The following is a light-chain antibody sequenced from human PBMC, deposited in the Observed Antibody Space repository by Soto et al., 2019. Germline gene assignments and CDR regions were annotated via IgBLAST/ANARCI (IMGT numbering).Light chain of an antibody. CDR3: QQYYNPGT. Sequence: DIVMTQSPDSLAVSLGERATINCKSSQSVLYGSNNQNYLAWYQQKPRQPPKLLIYWASTRESGVPDRFSGRGSETDFTLTISSLQAEDVAVYYCQQYYNPGTFGQGTKVEIK. V-gene: IGKV4-1*01. J-gene: IGKJ1*01. CDR2: WAS. CDR1: QSVLYGSNNQNY.